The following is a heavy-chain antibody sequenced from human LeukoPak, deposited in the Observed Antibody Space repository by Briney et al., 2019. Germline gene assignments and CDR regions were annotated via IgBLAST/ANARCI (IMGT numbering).Heavy chain of an antibody. Sequence: ASVKVSCKASGYTFTSYGISWVRQAPGQGLEWMGWISAYNGNTNYAQKLQGRVTMTTDTSTSTAYMELRSLTSDDTAVYYCERDYVPLSYYYDSSGYYYEDYWGQGTLVTVSS. J-gene: IGHJ4*02. CDR1: GYTFTSYG. CDR3: ERDYVPLSYYYDSSGYYYEDY. V-gene: IGHV1-18*01. D-gene: IGHD3-22*01. CDR2: ISAYNGNT.